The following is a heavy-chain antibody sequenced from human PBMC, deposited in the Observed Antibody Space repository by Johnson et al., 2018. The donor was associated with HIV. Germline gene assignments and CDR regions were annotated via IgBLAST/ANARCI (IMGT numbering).Heavy chain of an antibody. CDR3: AKNQHEQRVVPAARHAAFDI. J-gene: IGHJ3*02. CDR1: ELTSSNYA. Sequence: VQLVESGGGLVQPGRSLRLSCAASELTSSNYAISWVRQAPGQGLEWVSAISASGRDIYYGDSVKGRFTISRDNSKNTLYLQMNSLRAEDTAVYYCAKNQHEQRVVPAARHAAFDIWGQGTMVTVSS. CDR2: ISASGRDI. D-gene: IGHD2-2*01. V-gene: IGHV3-23*04.